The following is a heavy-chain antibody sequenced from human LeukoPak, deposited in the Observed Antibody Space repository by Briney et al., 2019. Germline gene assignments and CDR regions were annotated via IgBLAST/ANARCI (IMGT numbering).Heavy chain of an antibody. V-gene: IGHV4-30-2*01. CDR2: IYHSGST. D-gene: IGHD5-18*01. Sequence: PSQTLSLTCTVSGGSISSGGYYWSWIRQPPGKGLEWIGYIYHSGSTYYNPSLKSRVTISVDRSKNQFSLKLSSVTAADTAVYYCARGRRRGVPTLLYSYGPGAFDIWGQGTMVTVSS. CDR3: ARGRRRGVPTLLYSYGPGAFDI. CDR1: GGSISSGGYY. J-gene: IGHJ3*02.